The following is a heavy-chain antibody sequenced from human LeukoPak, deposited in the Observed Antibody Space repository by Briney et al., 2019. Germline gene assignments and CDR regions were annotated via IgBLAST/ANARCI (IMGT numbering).Heavy chain of an antibody. CDR2: ISTYNGNT. D-gene: IGHD3-10*01. Sequence: ASVKVSCKASGYTFTSYGISWVRQAPGQGLEWMGWISTYNGNTKYAQKLQGRVTMTTDTSTSTAYMELRSLRSDDTAVYYCARDRASLWFGEPPDYWGQGTLVTVSS. CDR3: ARDRASLWFGEPPDY. CDR1: GYTFTSYG. V-gene: IGHV1-18*01. J-gene: IGHJ4*02.